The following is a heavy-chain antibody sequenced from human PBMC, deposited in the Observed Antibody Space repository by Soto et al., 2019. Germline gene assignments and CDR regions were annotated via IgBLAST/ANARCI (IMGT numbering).Heavy chain of an antibody. V-gene: IGHV1-3*01. J-gene: IGHJ4*01. CDR3: ARDGARITIFGVVYYFDY. D-gene: IGHD3-3*01. Sequence: GASVKVSCKASGYSFTTYTMHWVRQAPGQRLEWMGWINPGNGNTKYSQKFQGRVTISRDTSASTAYTELSSLRSEDTAVYFCARDGARITIFGVVYYFDYWGQGTLVTVSS. CDR1: GYSFTTYT. CDR2: INPGNGNT.